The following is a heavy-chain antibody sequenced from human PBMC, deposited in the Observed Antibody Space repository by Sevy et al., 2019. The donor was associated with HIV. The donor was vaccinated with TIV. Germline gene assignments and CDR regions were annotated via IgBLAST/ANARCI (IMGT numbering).Heavy chain of an antibody. V-gene: IGHV4-59*01. CDR3: AGDSSGMWGPVDY. CDR2: IYYSGST. Sequence: SETLSLTCTVSGGSISSYYWSWIRQPPGKGLEWIGYIYYSGSTNYNPSLKSRVSISVDTSKNQFSLKLSSVTAADTAVYYCAGDSSGMWGPVDYWGQGTLVTVSS. CDR1: GGSISSYY. D-gene: IGHD6-25*01. J-gene: IGHJ4*02.